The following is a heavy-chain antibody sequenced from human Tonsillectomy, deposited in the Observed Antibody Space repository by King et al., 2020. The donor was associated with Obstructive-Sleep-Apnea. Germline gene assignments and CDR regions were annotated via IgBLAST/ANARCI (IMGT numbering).Heavy chain of an antibody. CDR1: GYTFTSYV. CDR3: ARGGLLGFDY. Sequence: VQLVESGSELKKPGASVKVSCTASGYTFTSYVMNWVRQAPGQGLEWMGWINTNTGNPTYDQGFTGRFVFAFDTYVNTAYLLTRSLKAEDTAVYHWARGGLLGFDYWGQGTLVTVSS. J-gene: IGHJ4*02. V-gene: IGHV7-4-1*02. D-gene: IGHD2-21*01. CDR2: INTNTGNP.